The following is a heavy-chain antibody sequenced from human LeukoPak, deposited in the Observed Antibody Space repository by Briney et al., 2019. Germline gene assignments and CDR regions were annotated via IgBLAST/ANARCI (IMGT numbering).Heavy chain of an antibody. D-gene: IGHD6-19*01. CDR1: GFTFSSYS. Sequence: GGSLRLSCAASGFTFSSYSMNWVRQVPGKGLECVCRIKSTLDGGTTDLAAPVKDRFTVSRDDSKETLYLQMNSLKTEDTAIYYCTTGGNVIVAGTRAFDIWGQGTMVTVSS. CDR3: TTGGNVIVAGTRAFDI. V-gene: IGHV3-15*07. CDR2: IKSTLDGGTT. J-gene: IGHJ3*02.